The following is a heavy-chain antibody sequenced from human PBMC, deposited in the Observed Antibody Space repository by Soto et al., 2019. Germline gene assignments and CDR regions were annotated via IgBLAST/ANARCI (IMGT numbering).Heavy chain of an antibody. D-gene: IGHD1-1*01. CDR1: SGPSSSHN. CDR3: VRQGIGNLHGLVDV. J-gene: IGHJ6*02. Sequence: QVQLQQSGPGLVKPSETLSLTCSVSSGPSSSHNWGWIRQPPGRELEWIGYVYSTGGTSYNPSLKSRVTISADTSTNHISLTLTSVTAADTAVYYCVRQGIGNLHGLVDVWGQGTRVRVSS. V-gene: IGHV4-59*08. CDR2: VYSTGGT.